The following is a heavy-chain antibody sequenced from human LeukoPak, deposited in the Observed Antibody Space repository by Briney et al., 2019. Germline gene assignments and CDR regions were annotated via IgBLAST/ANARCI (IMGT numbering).Heavy chain of an antibody. J-gene: IGHJ4*02. CDR2: IYPGVSDT. D-gene: IGHD3-22*01. V-gene: IGHV5-51*01. Sequence: GESLKISCKGSGYSFTSYWIGWVRQMPGKGLEWMGIIYPGVSDTTYSPSFQGQVTFSVDKSISTAYLQWSSLKASDTAMYFCARAAESSGHLDYWGQGTLVTVSS. CDR3: ARAAESSGHLDY. CDR1: GYSFTSYW.